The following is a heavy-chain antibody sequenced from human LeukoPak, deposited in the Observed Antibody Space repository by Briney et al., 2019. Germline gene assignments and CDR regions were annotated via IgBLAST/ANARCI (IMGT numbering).Heavy chain of an antibody. CDR1: GGSISSYY. V-gene: IGHV4-59*08. Sequence: SETLSLTCTVSGGSISSYYWSWIRQPPGKGLEWIGYIYYSGSTNYNPSLKSRVTISVDTSKNQFSLKLSSVTAADTAVYYCARQDFWSGYLGLFYFDYWGQGTLVTGSS. CDR3: ARQDFWSGYLGLFYFDY. D-gene: IGHD3-3*01. J-gene: IGHJ4*02. CDR2: IYYSGST.